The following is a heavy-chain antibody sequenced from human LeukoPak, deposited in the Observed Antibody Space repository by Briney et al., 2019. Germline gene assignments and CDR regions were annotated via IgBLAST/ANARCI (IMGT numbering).Heavy chain of an antibody. J-gene: IGHJ4*02. CDR3: AKNGPYEVSDALDC. Sequence: PGGSLRLSCAASGFTFSSYAMSWVRQAPGKVLELVSAISGGGGSTYYADSVKGGFTISRDNSKTTLYLQMNSLRAEDTAVYYCAKNGPYEVSDALDCWGQGTLVTVSS. V-gene: IGHV3-23*01. D-gene: IGHD5-12*01. CDR2: ISGGGGST. CDR1: GFTFSSYA.